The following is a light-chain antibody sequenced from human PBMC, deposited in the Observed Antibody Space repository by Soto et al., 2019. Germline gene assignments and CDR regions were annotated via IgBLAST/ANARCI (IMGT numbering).Light chain of an antibody. CDR2: YDS. Sequence: SYELTQPPSVSVAPGKTARITCGGNNIGSKSVHWYQQKPGQAPVLVIYYDSDRPSGIPERFSGSNSGNTATLTISRVEAGDAADYYCQVWDSSSDHGVFGTGTKVTVL. CDR1: NIGSKS. J-gene: IGLJ1*01. CDR3: QVWDSSSDHGV. V-gene: IGLV3-21*04.